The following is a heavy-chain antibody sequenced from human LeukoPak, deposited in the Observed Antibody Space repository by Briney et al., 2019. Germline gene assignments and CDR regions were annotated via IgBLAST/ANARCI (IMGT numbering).Heavy chain of an antibody. J-gene: IGHJ4*02. CDR3: ATPYLRYFDWSY. D-gene: IGHD3-9*01. V-gene: IGHV1-24*01. Sequence: ASVKVSXKXSGXXLTXLSMXWVRQPPGKGLEWMGGFDPEDGETIYAQKFQGRVTMTEDTSTDTAYMELSSLRSEDTAVYYCATPYLRYFDWSYWGQGTLVTVSS. CDR2: FDPEDGET. CDR1: GXXLTXLS.